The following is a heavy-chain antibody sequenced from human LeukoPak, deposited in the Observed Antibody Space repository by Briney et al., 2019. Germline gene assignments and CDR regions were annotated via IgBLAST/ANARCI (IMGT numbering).Heavy chain of an antibody. CDR1: GFTFSSYE. J-gene: IGHJ4*02. CDR3: ARENGSGSFGFDY. Sequence: GGSLRLSCAASGFTFSSYEMNWVRQAPGKGLGWVSYISSSGSTIYYADSVKGRFTISRDNAKNSLYLQMNSLRAEDTAVYYCARENGSGSFGFDYWGQGTLVTVSS. V-gene: IGHV3-48*03. CDR2: ISSSGSTI. D-gene: IGHD3-10*01.